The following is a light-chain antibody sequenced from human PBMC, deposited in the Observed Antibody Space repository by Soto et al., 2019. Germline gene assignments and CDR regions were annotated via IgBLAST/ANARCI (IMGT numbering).Light chain of an antibody. V-gene: IGLV2-14*03. CDR3: SSYTISNPLVI. CDR1: SSDVGGYNY. Sequence: QSALTQPASVSGSPRQSITISCTGTSSDVGGYNYVSWYQQHPGKAPKLLIFDVSNRPSGVSNRFSGSKSGNTASLTISGLQAEDEADYYCSSYTISNPLVIFGGGTKLTVL. J-gene: IGLJ2*01. CDR2: DVS.